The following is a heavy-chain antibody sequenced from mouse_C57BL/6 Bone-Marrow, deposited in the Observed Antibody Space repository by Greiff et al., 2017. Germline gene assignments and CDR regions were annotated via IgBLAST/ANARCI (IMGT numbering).Heavy chain of an antibody. V-gene: IGHV1-19*01. J-gene: IGHJ4*01. CDR1: GYTFTDYY. Sequence: EVKLVESGPVLVKPGASVKMSCKASGYTFTDYYMNWVKQSHGKSLEWIGVINPYNGGTSYNQKFKGKATLTVDKSSSTAYMELNSLTSEDSAVYYCARRGLGPYYAMDYWGQGTSVTVSS. CDR2: INPYNGGT. D-gene: IGHD4-1*01. CDR3: ARRGLGPYYAMDY.